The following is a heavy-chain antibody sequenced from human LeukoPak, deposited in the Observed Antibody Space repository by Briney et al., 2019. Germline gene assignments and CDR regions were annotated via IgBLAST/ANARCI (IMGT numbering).Heavy chain of an antibody. CDR1: GFTFSSYA. V-gene: IGHV3-30-3*01. Sequence: GSLRLSCAASGFTFSSYAMHWVRQAPGKGLEWVAVISYDGSNKYYADSVKGRFTISRDNSKNTLYLQMNSLRAEDTAVYYCARDKMKWELREGTRPTYYFDYWGQGTLVTVSS. CDR2: ISYDGSNK. D-gene: IGHD1-26*01. J-gene: IGHJ4*02. CDR3: ARDKMKWELREGTRPTYYFDY.